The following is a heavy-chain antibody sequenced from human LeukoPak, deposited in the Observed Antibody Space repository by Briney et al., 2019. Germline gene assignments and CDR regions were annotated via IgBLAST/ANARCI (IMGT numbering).Heavy chain of an antibody. CDR2: IYYSGST. V-gene: IGHV4-39*01. CDR3: ARPLTYYYDSSGYSVYFDL. J-gene: IGHJ2*01. Sequence: SETLSLTCTVSGGSISSSSYYWGWIRQPPGKGLEWIGSIYYSGSTYYNPSLKSRVTISVDTSKNQFSLKLSSVTAADTAVYYCARPLTYYYDSSGYSVYFDLWGRGTLVTVSS. D-gene: IGHD3-22*01. CDR1: GGSISSSSYY.